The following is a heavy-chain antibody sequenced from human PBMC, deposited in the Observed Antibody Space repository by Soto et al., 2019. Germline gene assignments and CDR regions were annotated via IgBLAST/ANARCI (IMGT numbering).Heavy chain of an antibody. V-gene: IGHV1-2*02. D-gene: IGHD4-17*01. Sequence: QVQLVQSGAEVKKPGASVKVSCKASGYTFTGYYMHWVRQAPGQGLEWMGWINPNSGGTNYAQKFQGRVTMTRDTSISTAYMELSRLRSDDTAVYYCASHYGDYYYYYGMDVWGQGTTVTVSS. CDR1: GYTFTGYY. J-gene: IGHJ6*02. CDR2: INPNSGGT. CDR3: ASHYGDYYYYYGMDV.